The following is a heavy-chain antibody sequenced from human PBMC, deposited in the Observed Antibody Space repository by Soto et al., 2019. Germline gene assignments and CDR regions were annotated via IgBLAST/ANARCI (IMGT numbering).Heavy chain of an antibody. CDR1: GFTLSDHY. Sequence: EVQLVESGGGLVQPGGSLRLSCAASGFTLSDHYMDWVRQAPGKGLEWVGRTKNKANRYTTEYAASVNGRFTISRDDSKNSPYLQMNSLKTEDTAVYYCARWVSGSPDNWGQGTLVTVSS. CDR2: TKNKANRYTT. J-gene: IGHJ4*02. D-gene: IGHD1-26*01. V-gene: IGHV3-72*01. CDR3: ARWVSGSPDN.